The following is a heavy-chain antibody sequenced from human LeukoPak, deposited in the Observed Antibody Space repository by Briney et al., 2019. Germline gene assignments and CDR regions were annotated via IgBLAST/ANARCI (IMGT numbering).Heavy chain of an antibody. CDR3: ARDLGYCSSTSCYYYYYYMDV. D-gene: IGHD2-2*01. CDR1: GGSISSYY. J-gene: IGHJ6*03. Sequence: PSETLSLTCTVSGGSISSYYWSWIRQPAGKGLEWIGRIYTSGSTNYNPSLKSRVTMSVDTSKNQFSLKLSSVTAADTAVYYCARDLGYCSSTSCYYYYYYMDVWGKGTTVTVSS. V-gene: IGHV4-4*07. CDR2: IYTSGST.